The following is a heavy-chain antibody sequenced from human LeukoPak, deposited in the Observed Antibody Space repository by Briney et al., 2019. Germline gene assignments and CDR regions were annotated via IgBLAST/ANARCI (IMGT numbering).Heavy chain of an antibody. D-gene: IGHD3-9*01. V-gene: IGHV4-59*12. CDR3: ARGRDYDILTGYYRMLYYYYGMDV. Sequence: PSETLSLTCTVSGASIRSYYWSWIRQPPGQRLEWIGFIFYTGSTDYNPSLKSRVTISVDTSKNQFSLKLSSVTAADTAVYYCARGRDYDILTGYYRMLYYYYGMDVWGKGTTVTVSS. CDR2: IFYTGST. J-gene: IGHJ6*04. CDR1: GASIRSYY.